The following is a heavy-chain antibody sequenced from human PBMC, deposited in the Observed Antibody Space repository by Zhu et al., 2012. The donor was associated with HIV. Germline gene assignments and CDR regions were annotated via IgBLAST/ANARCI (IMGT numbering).Heavy chain of an antibody. CDR1: GESFSGYY. D-gene: IGHD3-9*01. V-gene: IGHV4-34*01. J-gene: IGHJ4*02. CDR3: ARLRYFDWSRGFFDY. Sequence: QVQLRQWGAGLLKPSETLSLTCAVYGESFSGYYWSWIRQTPGKGLEWIGEINHSGSTNYKPSLKSRVTISVDTSKNQFSXKLNSVTPADTATYYCARLRYFDWSRGFFDYWGQGTLVTVSS. CDR2: INHSGST.